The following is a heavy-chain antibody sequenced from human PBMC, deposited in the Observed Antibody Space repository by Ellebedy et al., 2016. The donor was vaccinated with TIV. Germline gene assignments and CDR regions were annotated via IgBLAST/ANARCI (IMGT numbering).Heavy chain of an antibody. CDR3: ARDMGRWLQFLGF. V-gene: IGHV3-48*04. CDR2: ISSDTLTT. D-gene: IGHD5-24*01. J-gene: IGHJ4*02. CDR1: GFTFSSYN. Sequence: GESLKISRAASGFTFSSYNIIWVRQAPGKGLEWISYISSDTLTTEYADSVKGRFTISRDNAKNSVYLQMKSLRAEDTAVYFCARDMGRWLQFLGFWGQGTLVTVSS.